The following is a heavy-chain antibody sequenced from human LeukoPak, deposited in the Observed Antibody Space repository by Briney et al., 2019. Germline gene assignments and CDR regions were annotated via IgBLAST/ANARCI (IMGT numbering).Heavy chain of an antibody. CDR3: ARGYSTSSYSHYYYYMDV. J-gene: IGHJ6*03. Sequence: GGSLRLSCAASVFDFSTYSMNWVRQAPGKGLEWVSHISSSSSNIYYADSVKGRFTISRDTANNSLYLQMHSLRAEDTAVYYCARGYSTSSYSHYYYYMDVWGTGTTVTVSS. CDR1: VFDFSTYS. V-gene: IGHV3-48*01. D-gene: IGHD6-6*01. CDR2: ISSSSSNI.